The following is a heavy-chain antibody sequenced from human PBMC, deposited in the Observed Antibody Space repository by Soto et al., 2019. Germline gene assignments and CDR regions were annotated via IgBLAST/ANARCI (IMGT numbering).Heavy chain of an antibody. J-gene: IGHJ6*02. CDR3: ARVMAVAAQYYGMDV. V-gene: IGHV1-69*01. D-gene: IGHD6-6*01. Sequence: QVQLVQSGAEVKKPESSVKVSCKASGGTFSSYAISWVRQAPGQGLEWMGGIIPIFGTANYAQKFQGRVTITADESTITAYMELSSLRSEDMAVYYCARVMAVAAQYYGMDVWGQGTTVTVSS. CDR2: IIPIFGTA. CDR1: GGTFSSYA.